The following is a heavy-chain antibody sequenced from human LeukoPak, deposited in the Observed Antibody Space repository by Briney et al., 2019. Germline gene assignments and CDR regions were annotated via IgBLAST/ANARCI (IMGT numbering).Heavy chain of an antibody. V-gene: IGHV4-4*07. D-gene: IGHD6-19*01. CDR3: ARVPGTSGAYWYFDL. Sequence: TSETLSLTCTVSGGSISSCYWSWIRQSAGKGLEWIGRIYPSGSTNYNPSLKSRVTMSLDTSKNQFSLKLSSVTAADTAVYYFARVPGTSGAYWYFDLWGRGTLVTVYS. J-gene: IGHJ2*01. CDR2: IYPSGST. CDR1: GGSISSCY.